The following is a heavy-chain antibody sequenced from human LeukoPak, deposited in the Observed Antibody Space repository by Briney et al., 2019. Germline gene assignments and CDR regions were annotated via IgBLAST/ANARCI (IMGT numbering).Heavy chain of an antibody. CDR2: IIPIFGTA. CDR3: ARLGGDSTNAFDI. J-gene: IGHJ3*02. D-gene: IGHD3-16*01. V-gene: IGHV1-69*05. CDR1: GGTFSSYA. Sequence: SVKVSCKASGGTFSSYAISWVRQAPGQGLEWMGRIIPIFGTANYAQKFQGRVTITTDESTSTAYMELSSLRSEDTAVYYCARLGGDSTNAFDIWAKGQWSPSLQ.